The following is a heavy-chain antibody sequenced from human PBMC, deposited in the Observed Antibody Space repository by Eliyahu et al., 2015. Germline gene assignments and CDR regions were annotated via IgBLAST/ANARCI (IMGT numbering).Heavy chain of an antibody. J-gene: IGHJ4*02. CDR1: GXSIXXGGYS. V-gene: IGHV4-31*03. D-gene: IGHD1-1*01. CDR3: ARNSLGYLASFDY. CDR2: IYXSGST. Sequence: QVQLQESGPGLVKPSQTLSXTCXXXGXSIXXGGYSWSWIRQHPGKGLEWIGYIYXSGSTYYNPSLKSRVTISVDTSKNQFSLRLSSVTAADTAVYYCARNSLGYLASFDYWGQGTLVTVSS.